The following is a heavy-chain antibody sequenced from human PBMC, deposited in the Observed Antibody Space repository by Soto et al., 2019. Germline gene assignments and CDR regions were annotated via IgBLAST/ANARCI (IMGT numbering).Heavy chain of an antibody. J-gene: IGHJ3*01. V-gene: IGHV3-21*01. CDR1: GFTFSSYS. Sequence: EVQLVESGGGLVKPGGSLRLSCAASGFTFSSYSMNWVRQAPGKGLEWVSSISSGSDYIFYADSVKGRLAISRDNAKNSLFLQMNSLTAEHTAVYYGARSPVGDAFNVWGQWTVVTVSS. CDR2: ISSGSDYI. CDR3: ARSPVGDAFNV.